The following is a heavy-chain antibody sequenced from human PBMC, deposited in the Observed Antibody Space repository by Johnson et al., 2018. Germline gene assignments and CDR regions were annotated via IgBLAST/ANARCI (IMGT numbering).Heavy chain of an antibody. J-gene: IGHJ3*02. CDR2: ISYDGSNK. V-gene: IGHV3-30-3*01. D-gene: IGHD1-26*01. Sequence: VQLVESGGGVVQPGRSLRLSCAASGFTFSSYAMHWVRQAPGKGLEWVAVISYDGSNKYYADSVKGRFTISRDNSKNTLYLQMNSRRAEDKAVYYCARASGSYYDAFDIWGQGTMVTVSS. CDR3: ARASGSYYDAFDI. CDR1: GFTFSSYA.